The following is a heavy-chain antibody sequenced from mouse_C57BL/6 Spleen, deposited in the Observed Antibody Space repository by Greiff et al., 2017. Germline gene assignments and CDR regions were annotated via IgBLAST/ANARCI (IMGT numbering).Heavy chain of an antibody. CDR3: HYYGSTWYFDV. D-gene: IGHD1-1*01. CDR2: IHPNSGST. J-gene: IGHJ1*03. Sequence: QVQLKQSGAELVKPGASVKLSCKASGYTFTSYWMHWVKQRPGQGLEWIGMIHPNSGSTNYNEKFKSKATLTVDKSSSTAYMQLSSLTSEDSAVYYCHYYGSTWYFDVWGTGTTVTVSS. V-gene: IGHV1-64*01. CDR1: GYTFTSYW.